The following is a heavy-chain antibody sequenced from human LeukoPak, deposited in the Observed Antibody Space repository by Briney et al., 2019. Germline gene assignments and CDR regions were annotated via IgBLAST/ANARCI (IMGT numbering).Heavy chain of an antibody. CDR2: IYYSGSS. D-gene: IGHD5-18*01. CDR3: ARHVSGSAMMHYFDY. Sequence: SETLSLTCTVSGGSISAYYWNWIRQSPGKGLEWIGSIYYSGSSSYNPSLQSRVSISVDTSKNHISLKVFSLTAADTALYYCARHVSGSAMMHYFDYWGQGNLVTVSS. V-gene: IGHV4-59*05. CDR1: GGSISAYY. J-gene: IGHJ4*02.